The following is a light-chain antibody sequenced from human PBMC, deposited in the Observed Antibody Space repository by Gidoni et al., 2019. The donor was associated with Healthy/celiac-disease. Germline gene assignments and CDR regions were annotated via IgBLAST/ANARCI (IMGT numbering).Light chain of an antibody. V-gene: IGKV1-33*01. CDR2: DAS. CDR1: QDISNY. J-gene: IGKJ2*01. CDR3: QQYDYRPRYT. Sequence: IHMTQSPSSLSASVGDGVTITCQASQDISNYLNWYQQKPGKAPKLLIYDASNLETGVPPRFSGSGSGTDFTVTISSLQPEDIATYYGQQYDYRPRYTFGQGTKLEIK.